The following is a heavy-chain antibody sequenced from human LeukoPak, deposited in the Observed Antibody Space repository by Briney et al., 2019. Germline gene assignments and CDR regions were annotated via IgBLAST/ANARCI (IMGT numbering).Heavy chain of an antibody. D-gene: IGHD2-2*01. CDR1: GFTFSSYG. J-gene: IGHJ4*02. V-gene: IGHV3-30*18. Sequence: WGSLRLSCAASGFTFSSYGMHWVRQAPGKGLEWVAVISYDGSNKYYADSVKGRFTISRDNSKNTLYLQMNSLRAEDTAVYYCAKDGGDGYQLLEYYFDYWGQGTLVTVSS. CDR2: ISYDGSNK. CDR3: AKDGGDGYQLLEYYFDY.